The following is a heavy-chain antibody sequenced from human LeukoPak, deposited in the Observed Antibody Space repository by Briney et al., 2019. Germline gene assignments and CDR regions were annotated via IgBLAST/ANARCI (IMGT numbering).Heavy chain of an antibody. Sequence: PSQTLSLTCTVSGGSISSGGYYWSWIRQHPGKGLEWIGYIYYSGSTYYNPSLKSRVTISVDTSKNQFSLKLSSVTAADAAVYYCARAAYSSSWYFDYWGQGTLVTVSS. V-gene: IGHV4-31*03. D-gene: IGHD6-13*01. CDR2: IYYSGST. CDR1: GGSISSGGYY. CDR3: ARAAYSSSWYFDY. J-gene: IGHJ4*02.